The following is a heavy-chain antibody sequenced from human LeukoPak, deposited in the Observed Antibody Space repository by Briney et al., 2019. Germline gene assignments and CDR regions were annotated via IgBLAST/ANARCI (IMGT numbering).Heavy chain of an antibody. V-gene: IGHV4-34*01. D-gene: IGHD5-12*01. CDR2: INHSGST. CDR3: ARESASVGATYFDY. CDR1: GGSFSGYY. Sequence: SETLSLTCAVYGGSFSGYYWSWIRQPPGKGLEWIGEINHSGSTNYNPSLKSRVTISVDTSKNQFSLKLSSVTAADTAVYYCARESASVGATYFDYWGQGTLVTVSS. J-gene: IGHJ4*02.